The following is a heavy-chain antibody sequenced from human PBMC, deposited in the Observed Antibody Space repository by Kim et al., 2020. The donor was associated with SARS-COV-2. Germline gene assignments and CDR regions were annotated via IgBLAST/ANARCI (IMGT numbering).Heavy chain of an antibody. CDR3: ATHIVVVVAATRDGYNTVNWFDP. CDR1: GGSISSSSYY. Sequence: SETLSLTCTVSGGSISSSSYYWGWIRQPPGKGLEWIGSIYYSGSTYYNPSLKSRVTISVDTSKNQFSLKLSSVTAADTAVYYCATHIVVVVAATRDGYNTVNWFDPWGQGTLVTVSS. D-gene: IGHD2-15*01. V-gene: IGHV4-39*01. CDR2: IYYSGST. J-gene: IGHJ5*02.